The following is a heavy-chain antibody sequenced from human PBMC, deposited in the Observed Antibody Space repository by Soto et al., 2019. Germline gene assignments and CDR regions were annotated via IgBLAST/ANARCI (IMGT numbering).Heavy chain of an antibody. D-gene: IGHD4-17*01. Sequence: GSLRLSCSASGFTFSSYAMHLVRQAPGKGLEYVSAISSNGGSTYYADSVKGRFTISRDNSKNTLYLQMSSLRAEDTAVYYCVKAFGDYALFDYWGQGTLVTVSS. CDR2: ISSNGGST. J-gene: IGHJ4*02. CDR3: VKAFGDYALFDY. V-gene: IGHV3-64D*06. CDR1: GFTFSSYA.